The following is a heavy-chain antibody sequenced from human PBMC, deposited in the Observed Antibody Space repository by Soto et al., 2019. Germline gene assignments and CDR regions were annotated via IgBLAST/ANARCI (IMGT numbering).Heavy chain of an antibody. CDR2: IYYSGST. V-gene: IGHV4-31*03. Sequence: QVQLQESGPGLVKPSQTLSLTCTVSGGSISSGGYYWSWIRQHPGKGLEWIGYIYYSGSTYYNPSLESRVTISVYTSKNQFSLKLSSVTAADTAVYYCARGDIVVVPAAKGGWFDPWGQGTLVTVSS. J-gene: IGHJ5*02. D-gene: IGHD2-2*01. CDR3: ARGDIVVVPAAKGGWFDP. CDR1: GGSISSGGYY.